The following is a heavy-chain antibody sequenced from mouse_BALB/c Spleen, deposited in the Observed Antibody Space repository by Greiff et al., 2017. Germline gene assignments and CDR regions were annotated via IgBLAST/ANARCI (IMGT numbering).Heavy chain of an antibody. CDR1: GYSITSDYA. J-gene: IGHJ2*01. Sequence: EVKLVESGPGLVKPSQSLSLTCTVTGYSITSDYAWNWIRQFPGNKLEWMGYISYSGSTSYNPSLKSRISITRDTSKNQFFLQLNSVTTEDTATYYCARWDGYFFFDYWGQGTTLTVSS. CDR3: ARWDGYFFFDY. V-gene: IGHV3-2*02. CDR2: ISYSGST. D-gene: IGHD2-3*01.